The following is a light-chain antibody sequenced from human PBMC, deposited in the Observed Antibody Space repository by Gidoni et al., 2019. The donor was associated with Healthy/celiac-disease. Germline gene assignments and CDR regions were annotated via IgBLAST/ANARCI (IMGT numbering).Light chain of an antibody. CDR3: QPYYSTPLEYT. CDR1: KSVLYSSNNKNY. V-gene: IGKV4-1*01. Sequence: DIVMTQSPDSLAVSLGERATINCKSSKSVLYSSNNKNYLAWYQQKPGQPPKLLIYWAYTRGSGVPDRFSCRRSGTGFTPTISRLQAEDVGVYYCQPYYSTPLEYTFGQGTKLEIK. CDR2: WAY. J-gene: IGKJ2*01.